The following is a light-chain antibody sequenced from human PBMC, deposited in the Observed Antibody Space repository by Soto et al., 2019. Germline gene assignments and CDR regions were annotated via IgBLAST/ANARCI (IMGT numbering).Light chain of an antibody. V-gene: IGLV2-14*01. CDR1: SSDVGGYNY. CDR3: SSYTSSSTPWV. CDR2: EVS. J-gene: IGLJ3*02. Sequence: QSVLTQPASVSGSPGQSITISCTGTSSDVGGYNYVSWYQQYPGKAPKLMIYEVSNRPSGVSNRFSGSKSGNTASLTISGLQAEDGADYYCSSYTSSSTPWVFGGGPKLTVL.